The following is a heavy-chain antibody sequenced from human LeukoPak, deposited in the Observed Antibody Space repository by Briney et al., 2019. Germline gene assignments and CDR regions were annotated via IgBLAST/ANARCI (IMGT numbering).Heavy chain of an antibody. D-gene: IGHD3-9*01. J-gene: IGHJ4*02. CDR2: ISSSSSYI. V-gene: IGHV3-21*01. Sequence: PRGSLRLSCAASGFTFSSYSMNWVRQAPGKGLEWVSSISSSSSYIYYADSVKGRFTISRDNAKNSLYLQMNSLRSEDTAVYYCARPLYYDILTGYDGNDYWGQGTLVTVSS. CDR1: GFTFSSYS. CDR3: ARPLYYDILTGYDGNDY.